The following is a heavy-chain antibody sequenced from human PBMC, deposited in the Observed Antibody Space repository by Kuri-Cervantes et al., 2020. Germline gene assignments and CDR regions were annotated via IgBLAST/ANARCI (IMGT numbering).Heavy chain of an antibody. CDR2: ISGSGGST. V-gene: IGHV3-23*01. CDR3: AKDRSGGIMITFGGVIDLPIDY. J-gene: IGHJ4*02. D-gene: IGHD3-16*02. CDR1: GFTFSSYA. Sequence: GGSLRLSCAASGFTFSSYAMSWVRQAPGKGLEWVSAISGSGGSTYYADSVKGRFTIPRDNSKNTLYLQMNSLRAEDTAVYYCAKDRSGGIMITFGGVIDLPIDYWGQGTLVTVSS.